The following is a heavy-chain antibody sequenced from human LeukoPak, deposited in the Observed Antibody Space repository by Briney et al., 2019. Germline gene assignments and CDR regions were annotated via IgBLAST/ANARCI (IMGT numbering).Heavy chain of an antibody. Sequence: GGSLRLSCAASGFTFSTYAMSWVRQAPGKGLEWVSSISGSGGSTFYADSVKGRFTISRDNSENTLYLQMNSLRVEDTAVYYCAKRRGAMTTVTIAYFDYWGQGTLVTVSS. CDR1: GFTFSTYA. J-gene: IGHJ4*02. CDR3: AKRRGAMTTVTIAYFDY. D-gene: IGHD4-17*01. V-gene: IGHV3-23*01. CDR2: ISGSGGST.